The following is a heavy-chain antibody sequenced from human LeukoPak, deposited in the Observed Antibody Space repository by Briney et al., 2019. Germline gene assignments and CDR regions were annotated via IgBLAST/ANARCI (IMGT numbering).Heavy chain of an antibody. CDR2: FDPEDGET. Sequence: GASVKVSCKVSGYTLTELSMHWVRQAPGKGLERMGGFDPEDGETIYAQKFQGRVTMTEDTSTDTAYMELSSLRSEDTAVYYCATDAADTYSYGPGYYYGMDVWGQGTTVTVSS. CDR3: ATDAADTYSYGPGYYYGMDV. D-gene: IGHD5-18*01. J-gene: IGHJ6*02. V-gene: IGHV1-24*01. CDR1: GYTLTELS.